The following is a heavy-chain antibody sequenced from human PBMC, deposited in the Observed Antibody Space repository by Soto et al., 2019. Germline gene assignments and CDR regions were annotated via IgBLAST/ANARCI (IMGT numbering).Heavy chain of an antibody. Sequence: QVQLQESGPGLVKPSETLSLTCTVSGGSISSYYWSWMRQPPGKGLEWFGNIYYSGSTNYNPSLKSRGSISVDMAKNQLSLQLRSVTAADTAIYYCARAGCSSGSCYTGWFDPWGQGTLVTVSS. CDR3: ARAGCSSGSCYTGWFDP. J-gene: IGHJ5*02. V-gene: IGHV4-59*01. CDR1: GGSISSYY. CDR2: IYYSGST. D-gene: IGHD2-2*02.